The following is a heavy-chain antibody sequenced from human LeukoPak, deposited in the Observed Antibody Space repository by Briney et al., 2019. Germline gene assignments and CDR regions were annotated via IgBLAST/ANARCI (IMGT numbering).Heavy chain of an antibody. CDR2: IYYSGST. J-gene: IGHJ4*02. D-gene: IGHD3-10*01. CDR1: GGSISSYY. Sequence: SETLSLTCTVSGGSISSYYWSWIRQPPGKGLEWIGYIYYSGSTNYNPSLKSRVTISVDTSKNQFSLKLSSVTAADTAVYYCARDLGSGSSSRIDYWGQGTLVTVSS. V-gene: IGHV4-59*01. CDR3: ARDLGSGSSSRIDY.